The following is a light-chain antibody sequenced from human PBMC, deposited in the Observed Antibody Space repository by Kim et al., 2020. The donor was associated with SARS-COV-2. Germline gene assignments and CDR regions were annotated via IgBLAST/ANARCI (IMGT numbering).Light chain of an antibody. CDR2: LAS. J-gene: IGKJ4*01. CDR1: EGISSA. Sequence: AIQLTQSPSSLSASVGDRVTITCRASEGISSALAWYQQKPGKPPKLLIYLASSLESGVPSRFSGSGSGTDFTLTISSLQPEDFATYYCQQFNSFPLTFGGGTKVDIK. V-gene: IGKV1-13*02. CDR3: QQFNSFPLT.